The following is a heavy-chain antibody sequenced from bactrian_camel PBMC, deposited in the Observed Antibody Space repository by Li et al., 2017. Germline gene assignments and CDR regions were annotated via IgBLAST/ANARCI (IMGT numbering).Heavy chain of an antibody. CDR3: VVDYEFCLAYSMPKATY. J-gene: IGHJ4*01. CDR2: IDSDGST. CDR1: GVSTTC. V-gene: IGHV3S53*01. D-gene: IGHD4*01. Sequence: HVQLVESGGGSVQAGGSLRLSCTASGVSTTCMAWFREAPGKEREGVATIDSDGSTLYADSVKGRFTISRDNTRNTLYLQMNSLKPEDTAMYYCVVDYEFCLAYSMPKATYWGQGTQVTVS.